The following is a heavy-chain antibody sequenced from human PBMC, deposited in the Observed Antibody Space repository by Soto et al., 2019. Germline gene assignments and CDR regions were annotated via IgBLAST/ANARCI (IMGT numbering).Heavy chain of an antibody. CDR1: GYTFTDYY. CDR2: INPNSGGK. D-gene: IGHD6-19*01. J-gene: IGHJ4*02. V-gene: IGHV1-2*04. Sequence: GASVKVSCKASGYTFTDYYIHWVRQAPGQGLEWMGWINPNSGGKKYAQNFQGWVTMTRDTSISTAYMEVSRLRSDDTAVYYCARASSGEWLISHYFDYWGQGTLVTVSS. CDR3: ARASSGEWLISHYFDY.